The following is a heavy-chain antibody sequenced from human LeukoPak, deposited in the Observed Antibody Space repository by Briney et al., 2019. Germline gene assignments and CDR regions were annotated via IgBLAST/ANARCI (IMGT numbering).Heavy chain of an antibody. CDR2: INHSGST. V-gene: IGHV4-39*07. CDR3: ARAVPGGYSYGYTDY. D-gene: IGHD5-18*01. CDR1: GGSISDNSYY. Sequence: PSETLSLTCTVSGGSISDNSYYWGWIRQPPGKGLEWIGEINHSGSTNYNPSLKSRVTISVDTSKNQFSLKLSSVTAADTAVYYCARAVPGGYSYGYTDYWGQGTLVTVSS. J-gene: IGHJ4*02.